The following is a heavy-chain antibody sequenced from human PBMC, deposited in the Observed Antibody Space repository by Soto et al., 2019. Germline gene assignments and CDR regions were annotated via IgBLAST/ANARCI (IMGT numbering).Heavy chain of an antibody. D-gene: IGHD3-3*01. J-gene: IGHJ4*02. CDR1: GFTFSSYA. V-gene: IGHV3-23*01. CDR2: ISGSGGST. Sequence: GGSLRLSCAASGFTFSSYAMSWVRQAPGKGLEWVSAISGSGGSTYYADSVKGRFTISRDNSKNTLYLQMNSLRAEDTAVYYCAKDSPSYYDFWSGYSNIDYWGQGTLVTVSS. CDR3: AKDSPSYYDFWSGYSNIDY.